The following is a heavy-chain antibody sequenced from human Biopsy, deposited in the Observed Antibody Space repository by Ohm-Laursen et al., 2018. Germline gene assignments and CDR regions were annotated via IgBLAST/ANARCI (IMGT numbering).Heavy chain of an antibody. J-gene: IGHJ6*02. Sequence: GTLSLTCTVSGGSISSDYWSWIRQTPGKGLEWIGYIYYSGSTNYNPSLKSRVTISVDTSKNQFSLRLNSVTAADTAVYYCARATNSTGWPSYYFYGMDVWGQGTTVTVSS. D-gene: IGHD2/OR15-2a*01. CDR3: ARATNSTGWPSYYFYGMDV. CDR2: IYYSGST. CDR1: GGSISSDY. V-gene: IGHV4-59*01.